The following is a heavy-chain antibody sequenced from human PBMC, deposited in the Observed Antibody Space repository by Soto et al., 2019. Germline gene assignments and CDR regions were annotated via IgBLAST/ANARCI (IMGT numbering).Heavy chain of an antibody. Sequence: ASETLSLTCTVSGGSISSGGYYWSWIRQHPGKGLEWIGYIYYSGSTYYNPSLKSRVTISVDTSKNQFSLKLSSVTAADTAVYYCARDRPLRALDYWGQGTLVTVSS. V-gene: IGHV4-31*03. CDR2: IYYSGST. CDR3: ARDRPLRALDY. J-gene: IGHJ4*02. CDR1: GGSISSGGYY.